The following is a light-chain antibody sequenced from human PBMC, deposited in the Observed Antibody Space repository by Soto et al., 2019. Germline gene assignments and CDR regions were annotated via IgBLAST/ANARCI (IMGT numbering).Light chain of an antibody. V-gene: IGLV2-14*01. Sequence: QAALTQPASVSGSPGQSITISCTETSSDVGGYNYVSWYQQHPGKVPKLMIYDVSNRPSGVSSRFSGSKSGNTASLTVSGLQAEDEADYYCNSYTSSSNPHVFGTGTKVTVL. CDR1: SSDVGGYNY. CDR2: DVS. J-gene: IGLJ1*01. CDR3: NSYTSSSNPHV.